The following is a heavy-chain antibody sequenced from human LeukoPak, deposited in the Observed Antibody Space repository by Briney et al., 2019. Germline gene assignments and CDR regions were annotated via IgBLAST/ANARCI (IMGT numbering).Heavy chain of an antibody. CDR2: INPNSGGT. V-gene: IGHV1-2*02. CDR1: GYTFTGYY. CDR3: ARVVAGNWFDP. Sequence: ASVKVSCKASGYTFTGYYMHWVRQAPGQGLEWMGWINPNSGGTNYAQKFQGRDTMTRDTSITTAYMALSRPRSDDTAVYYCARVVAGNWFDPWGQGTLVTVSS. D-gene: IGHD6-19*01. J-gene: IGHJ5*02.